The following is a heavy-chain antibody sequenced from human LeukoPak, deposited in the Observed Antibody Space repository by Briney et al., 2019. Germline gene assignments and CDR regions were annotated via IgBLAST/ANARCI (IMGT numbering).Heavy chain of an antibody. Sequence: PSETLSLTCAVYGGSFSGYYWSWIRQPPGKGLEWIGEINHSGSTNYNPSLKSRVTISVDTSKNQFSLKLSSVTAADTAVYYCARGPRQQTYWDYWGQGTLVTVSS. D-gene: IGHD2-8*02. CDR3: ARGPRQQTYWDY. J-gene: IGHJ4*02. CDR1: GGSFSGYY. CDR2: INHSGST. V-gene: IGHV4-34*01.